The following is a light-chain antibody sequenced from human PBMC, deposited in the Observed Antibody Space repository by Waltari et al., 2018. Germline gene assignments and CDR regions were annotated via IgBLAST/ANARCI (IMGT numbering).Light chain of an antibody. CDR1: SSNTGAGYD. V-gene: IGLV1-40*01. Sequence: QSVLTQPPSVSGAPGQRVTISCTGSSSNTGAGYDVNWYQQLPGTAPKLLISGNMNRLSGVPDRFSGSKSGASAARAISGLQAEDEAEYYCQAYDRSLRGSVFGGGTKLTVL. CDR2: GNM. J-gene: IGLJ2*01. CDR3: QAYDRSLRGSV.